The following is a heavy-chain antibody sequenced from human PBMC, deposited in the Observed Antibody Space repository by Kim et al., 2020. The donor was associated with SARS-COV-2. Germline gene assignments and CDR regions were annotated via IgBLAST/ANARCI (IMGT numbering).Heavy chain of an antibody. CDR3: ASWGVRYCSSTSCYIMAVYYYGMDV. V-gene: IGHV3-7*01. CDR1: GFTFSSYW. J-gene: IGHJ6*02. D-gene: IGHD2-2*02. Sequence: GGSLRLSCAASGFTFSSYWMSWVRQAPGKGLEWVANIKQDGSEKYYVDSVKGRFTISRDNAKNSLYLQMNSLRAEDTAVYYCASWGVRYCSSTSCYIMAVYYYGMDVWGQGTTVTVSS. CDR2: IKQDGSEK.